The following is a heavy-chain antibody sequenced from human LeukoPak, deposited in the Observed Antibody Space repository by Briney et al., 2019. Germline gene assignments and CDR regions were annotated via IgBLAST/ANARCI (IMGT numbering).Heavy chain of an antibody. Sequence: GGSLRLSCAASGFTFSDYEMGWIRQAPGKGLEWVSYISNSGSDIYYAESVKGRFTISRDNSKNTLCLQMNSLRADDMAMYYCARMAGLSSGYRVTYWGQGTLVTVSS. CDR3: ARMAGLSSGYRVTY. V-gene: IGHV3-11*01. CDR2: ISNSGSDI. CDR1: GFTFSDYE. D-gene: IGHD5-18*01. J-gene: IGHJ4*02.